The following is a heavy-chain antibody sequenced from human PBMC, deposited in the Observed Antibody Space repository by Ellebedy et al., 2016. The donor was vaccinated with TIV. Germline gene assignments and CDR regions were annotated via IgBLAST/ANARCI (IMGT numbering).Heavy chain of an antibody. V-gene: IGHV3-23*01. CDR3: AKPEYCSGGSCWSYFDY. D-gene: IGHD2-15*01. CDR1: GFTFSSYA. J-gene: IGHJ4*02. Sequence: GESLKISXAASGFTFSSYAMSWVRQAPGKGLEWVSAISGSGGSTYYADSVKGRFTISRDNSKNTLYLQMNSLRAEDTAVYYCAKPEYCSGGSCWSYFDYWGQGTLVTVSS. CDR2: ISGSGGST.